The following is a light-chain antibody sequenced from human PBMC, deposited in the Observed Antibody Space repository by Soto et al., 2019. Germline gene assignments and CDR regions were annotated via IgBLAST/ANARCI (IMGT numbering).Light chain of an antibody. CDR3: QQSYSTPRT. V-gene: IGKV1-39*01. CDR1: QSISSY. CDR2: AAS. J-gene: IGKJ2*01. Sequence: DIQMTQSPSSLSASVGDRVTITSRASQSISSYLNWYQQKPGKAPKLLIYAASSLQSGVPSRFRGSGSGTDFTLTISSLQPEEFATYYCQQSYSTPRTFGQGTKLEIK.